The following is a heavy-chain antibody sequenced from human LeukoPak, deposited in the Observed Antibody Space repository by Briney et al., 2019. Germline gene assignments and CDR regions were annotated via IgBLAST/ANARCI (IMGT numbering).Heavy chain of an antibody. CDR3: ARDRGYCSSTSCPQLNY. CDR2: ISAYNGNT. D-gene: IGHD2-2*01. CDR1: GYAFTSYG. J-gene: IGHJ4*02. V-gene: IGHV1-18*01. Sequence: ASVKVSCKASGYAFTSYGISWVRQAPGQGLEWMGWISAYNGNTNYAQKLQGRVTMTTDTSTSTAYMELRSLRSDDTAVYYCARDRGYCSSTSCPQLNYWGQGTLVTVSS.